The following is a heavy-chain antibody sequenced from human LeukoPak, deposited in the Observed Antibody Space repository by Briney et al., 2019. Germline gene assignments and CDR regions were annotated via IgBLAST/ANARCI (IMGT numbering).Heavy chain of an antibody. CDR2: IIPILGIA. Sequence: SVKVSCKASGGTFSSNTISWVRQAPGQGLEWLGRIIPILGIANYAQKFQGRVTITADKSTSTAYMELSSLRSEDTAVYYCASRPMGCSGGSCYSGDWFDPWGQGTLVTVSS. D-gene: IGHD2-15*01. V-gene: IGHV1-69*02. CDR1: GGTFSSNT. CDR3: ASRPMGCSGGSCYSGDWFDP. J-gene: IGHJ5*02.